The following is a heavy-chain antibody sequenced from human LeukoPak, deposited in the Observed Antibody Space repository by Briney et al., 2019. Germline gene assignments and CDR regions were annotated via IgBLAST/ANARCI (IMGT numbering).Heavy chain of an antibody. CDR3: ARPYDFWSGYLFAFDI. J-gene: IGHJ3*02. Sequence: GESLKISCKGSGYSFTSYWIGWVRQMPGKGLEWTGIIYPGDSDTRYSPSFQGQVTISADKSISTAYLQWSSLKASDTAMYYCARPYDFWSGYLFAFDIWGQGTMVTVSS. V-gene: IGHV5-51*01. D-gene: IGHD3-3*01. CDR1: GYSFTSYW. CDR2: IYPGDSDT.